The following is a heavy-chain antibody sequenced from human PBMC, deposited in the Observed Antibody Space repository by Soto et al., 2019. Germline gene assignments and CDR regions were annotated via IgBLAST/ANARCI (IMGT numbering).Heavy chain of an antibody. CDR2: ISAYNGNT. J-gene: IGHJ4*02. V-gene: IGHV1-18*01. CDR3: ARDQRGYSYGDFDY. Sequence: AASVKVSCKASGYTFTSYGISWVRRAPGQGLEWMGWISAYNGNTNYAQKLQGRVTMTTDTSTSTAYMELRSLRSDDTAVYYCARDQRGYSYGDFDYWGQGTLVTVSS. D-gene: IGHD5-18*01. CDR1: GYTFTSYG.